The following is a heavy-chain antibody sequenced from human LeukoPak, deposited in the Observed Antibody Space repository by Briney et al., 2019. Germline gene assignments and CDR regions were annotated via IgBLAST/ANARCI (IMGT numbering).Heavy chain of an antibody. V-gene: IGHV4-39*01. CDR1: GGSISSSSYY. Sequence: SETLSLTCTVSGGSISSSSYYWGWIRQPPGKGLGWIGSIYYSGSTYYNPSLKSRVTISVDTSKNQFSLKLSSVTAADTAVYYCARGYYYDSSGYHEPPDYWGQGTLVTVSS. J-gene: IGHJ4*02. CDR3: ARGYYYDSSGYHEPPDY. D-gene: IGHD3-22*01. CDR2: IYYSGST.